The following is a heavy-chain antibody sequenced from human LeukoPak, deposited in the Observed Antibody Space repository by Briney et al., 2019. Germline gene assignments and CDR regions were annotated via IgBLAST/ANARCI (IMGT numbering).Heavy chain of an antibody. V-gene: IGHV1-2*02. CDR1: GYTFTGYY. D-gene: IGHD6-19*01. CDR3: ARVAVAYSDFDY. CDR2: INPNSGGT. J-gene: IGHJ4*02. Sequence: ASVKVSCKASGYTFTGYYMHWVRQAPGQGLEWMGWINPNSGGTNYAQKVQGRVTMTRDTSISTAYMELSRLRSDDTAVYYCARVAVAYSDFDYWGQGTLVTVSS.